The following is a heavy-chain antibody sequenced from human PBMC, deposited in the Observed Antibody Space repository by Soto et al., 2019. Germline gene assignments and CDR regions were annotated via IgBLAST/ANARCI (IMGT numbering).Heavy chain of an antibody. CDR1: GGTFRSYA. Sequence: SVKVSCKASGGTFRSYAISWVRQAPGQGLEWMGGIIPIFGTANYAQKFQGRVTITADESTSTAYMELRSLRSDDTAVYYCARDTVVVPAPPPHYYQHGMDVWGQGTTVTVSS. D-gene: IGHD2-2*01. CDR3: ARDTVVVPAPPPHYYQHGMDV. V-gene: IGHV1-69*13. CDR2: IIPIFGTA. J-gene: IGHJ6*02.